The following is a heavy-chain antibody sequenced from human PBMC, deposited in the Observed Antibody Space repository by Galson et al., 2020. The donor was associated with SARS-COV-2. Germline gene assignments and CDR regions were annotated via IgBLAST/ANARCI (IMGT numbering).Heavy chain of an antibody. CDR1: GFTFSSYS. J-gene: IGHJ6*02. D-gene: IGHD2-15*01. CDR2: ISSSSSTI. CDR3: ARDRGGVAYYYYGMDV. Sequence: GESLKISCAASGFTFSSYSMNWVRQAPGKGLEWVSYISSSSSTIYYADSVKGRFTISRDNAKNSLYLQINSLRDEDTAVYYCARDRGGVAYYYYGMDVWGQGTTVTVSS. V-gene: IGHV3-48*02.